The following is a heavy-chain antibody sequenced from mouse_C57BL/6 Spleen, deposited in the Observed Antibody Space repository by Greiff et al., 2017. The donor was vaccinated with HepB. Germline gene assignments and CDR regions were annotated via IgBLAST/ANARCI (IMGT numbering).Heavy chain of an antibody. CDR2: ISSGGSYT. D-gene: IGHD1-1*01. CDR3: ARPMTTVVAPPLAD. CDR1: GFTFSSSG. Sequence: EVQLVESGGDLVKPGGSLKLSCAASGFTFSSSGMSWVRQTPDKRLEWVATISSGGSYTYYPDSVKGRFTISRDNAKHTLDLQMSSLKAEDTAMYYCARPMTTVVAPPLADWGQGTLFTVSA. V-gene: IGHV5-6*01. J-gene: IGHJ3*01.